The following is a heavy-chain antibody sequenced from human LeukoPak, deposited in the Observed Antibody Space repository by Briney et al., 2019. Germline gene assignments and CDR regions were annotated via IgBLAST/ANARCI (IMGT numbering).Heavy chain of an antibody. J-gene: IGHJ4*02. CDR3: ARGLPLYSSSWYVRDKYYFDY. CDR2: INHSGST. Sequence: SETLSLTCAVYGGSFSGYYWSWIRQPPGKGLEWIGEINHSGSTNYNPSLKSRVTISVGTSKNQFSLKLSSVTAADTAVYYCARGLPLYSSSWYVRDKYYFDYWGQGTLVTVSS. D-gene: IGHD6-13*01. CDR1: GGSFSGYY. V-gene: IGHV4-34*01.